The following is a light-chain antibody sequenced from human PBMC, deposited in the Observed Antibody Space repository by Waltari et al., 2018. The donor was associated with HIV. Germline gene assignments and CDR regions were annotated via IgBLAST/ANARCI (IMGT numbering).Light chain of an antibody. Sequence: SVLTQPPSVSGAPGPRVTISCSGRGSNIGAGYDVHWYQQLPGSAPKLLIYDNTKRPSGVPDRFSGSKSGTSASLAITGLQAEDEADYYCQSYDSSLRGVFGGGTKLTVL. CDR3: QSYDSSLRGV. CDR2: DNT. V-gene: IGLV1-40*01. J-gene: IGLJ3*02. CDR1: GSNIGAGYD.